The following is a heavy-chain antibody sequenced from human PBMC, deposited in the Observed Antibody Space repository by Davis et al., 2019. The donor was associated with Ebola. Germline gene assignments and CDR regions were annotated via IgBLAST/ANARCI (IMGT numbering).Heavy chain of an antibody. V-gene: IGHV5-10-1*01. Sequence: PGGSLRLPCKGSGYSFTSYWISWVRQMPGKGLEWMGRIDPRDSYTSYSPSFEGHVTISADKSISTAYLQWSSLKASDTAMYYCARHVSGMDVWGQGTTVTVS. CDR3: ARHVSGMDV. CDR1: GYSFTSYW. CDR2: IDPRDSYT. D-gene: IGHD3-10*02. J-gene: IGHJ6*02.